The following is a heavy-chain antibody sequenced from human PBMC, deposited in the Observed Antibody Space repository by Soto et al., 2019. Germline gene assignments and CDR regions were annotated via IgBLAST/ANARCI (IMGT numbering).Heavy chain of an antibody. Sequence: EVQLLESGGGLVQPGGSLRLSCAASGFTFSNYAMSWVRQAPGKGLEWVSAISGSGGNTYYADSVKGRFTISRDNSKNTLYLQMNRLRAKDTAVYYCPKDRGDYNPYPFDYWGQGTLVTVSS. V-gene: IGHV3-23*01. CDR3: PKDRGDYNPYPFDY. J-gene: IGHJ4*02. CDR2: ISGSGGNT. CDR1: GFTFSNYA. D-gene: IGHD4-17*01.